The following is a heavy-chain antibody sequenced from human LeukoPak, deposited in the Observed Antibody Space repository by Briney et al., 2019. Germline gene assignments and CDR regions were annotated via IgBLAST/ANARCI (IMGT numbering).Heavy chain of an antibody. CDR1: AFTFSKSC. D-gene: IGHD6-19*01. J-gene: IGHJ4*02. CDR3: EKDVQWLGIHL. V-gene: IGHV3-30*02. Sequence: PGGSLRPSCAASAFTFSKSCMHSVRQAPGKGLEWVGYIGPDGSHTSYAKSVTGRFTISGDNPKNTLYLQMNSLRPDDTAIYYWEKDVQWLGIHLWRRGTVVSVSS. CDR2: IGPDGSHT.